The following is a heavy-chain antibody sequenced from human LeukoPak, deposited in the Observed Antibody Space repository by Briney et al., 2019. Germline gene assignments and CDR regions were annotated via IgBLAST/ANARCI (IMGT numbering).Heavy chain of an antibody. J-gene: IGHJ4*02. V-gene: IGHV5-51*01. D-gene: IGHD2-2*02. CDR2: IYPGDSDT. CDR1: GYSFTSYW. CDR3: ARLSFRSSTSCYTPMNFDY. Sequence: LGESLKISCKGSGYSFTSYWIGWVRQMPGKGLEWMGIIYPGDSDTRYSPSFQGQVTISADKSISTAYLQWSSLKASDTAMYYCARLSFRSSTSCYTPMNFDYWGQGTLVTVSS.